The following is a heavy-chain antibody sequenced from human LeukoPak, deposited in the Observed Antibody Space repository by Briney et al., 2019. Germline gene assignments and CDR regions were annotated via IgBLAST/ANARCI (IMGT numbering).Heavy chain of an antibody. CDR3: ANLVGYSYGSPAYFDY. D-gene: IGHD5-18*01. J-gene: IGHJ4*02. CDR1: GFTFSSYG. V-gene: IGHV3-30*02. CDR2: IRYDGSNK. Sequence: PGGSLRLSCAASGFTFSSYGMHWVRQAPGKGLEWVAFIRYDGSNKYYADSVKGRFTISRDNSKNTLYLQMNSLRAEDTAVYYCANLVGYSYGSPAYFDYWGQGTLVTVSS.